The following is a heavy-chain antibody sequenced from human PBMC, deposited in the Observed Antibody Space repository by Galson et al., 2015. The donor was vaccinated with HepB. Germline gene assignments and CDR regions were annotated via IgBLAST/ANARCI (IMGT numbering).Heavy chain of an antibody. Sequence: SLRLSCTASGFTFSSYGMHWVRQAPGKGLEWVAFIRYDGSNKYYADSVKGRFTISRDNSKNTLYLQMSSLRAEDTAVYYCASHWELRYYYYYGMDVWGQGTTVTVSS. V-gene: IGHV3-30*02. J-gene: IGHJ6*02. D-gene: IGHD1-26*01. CDR2: IRYDGSNK. CDR3: ASHWELRYYYYYGMDV. CDR1: GFTFSSYG.